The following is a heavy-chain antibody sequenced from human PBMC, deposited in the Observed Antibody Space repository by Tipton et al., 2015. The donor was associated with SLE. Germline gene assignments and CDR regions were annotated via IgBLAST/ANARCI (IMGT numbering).Heavy chain of an antibody. Sequence: TLSLTCTVSGASISSGGSISSGSYFWGWIRQPPGKGLEWIGSMYYSGSTYYNPSLKSRVTISVDTSKNQFSLNLRSMTAADTAVYYCARGGVTGYYFDYWGQGTLVTVSS. D-gene: IGHD5-18*01. V-gene: IGHV4-39*07. CDR3: ARGGVTGYYFDY. CDR2: MYYSGST. J-gene: IGHJ4*02. CDR1: GASISSGGSISSGSYF.